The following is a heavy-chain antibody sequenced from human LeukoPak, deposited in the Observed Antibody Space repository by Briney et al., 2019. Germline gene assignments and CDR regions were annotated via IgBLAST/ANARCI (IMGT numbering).Heavy chain of an antibody. J-gene: IGHJ4*02. D-gene: IGHD6-19*01. CDR3: AKDQGLIAVAGKDY. CDR1: GFTFSSYG. V-gene: IGHV3-30*18. CDR2: ISYGGSNK. Sequence: GGSLRLSCAASGFTFSSYGMHWVRQAPGKGLEWVAVISYGGSNKYYADSVKGRFTISRDNSKNTLYLQMNSLRAEDTAVYYCAKDQGLIAVAGKDYWGQGTLVTVSS.